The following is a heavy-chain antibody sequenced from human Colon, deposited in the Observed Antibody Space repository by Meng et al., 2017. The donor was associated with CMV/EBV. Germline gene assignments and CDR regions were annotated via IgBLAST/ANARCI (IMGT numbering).Heavy chain of an antibody. Sequence: ASVKVSCKASGYTFTGYFIHWIRQAPGQGLEWMGWVNPNNGDTKYAQKFQGSVSMTRDTSITTAYMELSTLKSGDTAVYFCARAHQSSGWREACDYWGQGTLVTVSS. J-gene: IGHJ4*02. V-gene: IGHV1-2*02. CDR1: GYTFTGYF. D-gene: IGHD6-19*01. CDR2: VNPNNGDT. CDR3: ARAHQSSGWREACDY.